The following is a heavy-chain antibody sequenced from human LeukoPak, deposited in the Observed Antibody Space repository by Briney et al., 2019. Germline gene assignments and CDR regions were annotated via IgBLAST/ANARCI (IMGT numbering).Heavy chain of an antibody. J-gene: IGHJ5*02. Sequence: ASVKVSCKSSGYTFTSYDINWVRQATGQGLEWMGWMNPNSGNTGYAQKFQGRVTMTRNTSISTAYMELSSLRSEDTAVYYCARVTRGGGRFDPWGQGTLVTVSS. D-gene: IGHD3-16*01. CDR2: MNPNSGNT. V-gene: IGHV1-8*01. CDR1: GYTFTSYD. CDR3: ARVTRGGGRFDP.